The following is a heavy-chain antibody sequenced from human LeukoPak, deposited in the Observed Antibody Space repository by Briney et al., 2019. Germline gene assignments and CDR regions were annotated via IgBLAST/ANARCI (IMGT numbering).Heavy chain of an antibody. CDR3: ACPRGDGYNYYHDAFDI. J-gene: IGHJ3*02. CDR1: GYTFPNYY. D-gene: IGHD5-24*01. CDR2: INPSGGST. Sequence: GASVKVSCKASGYTFPNYYIHWVRQAPGQGLEWMGVIIINPSGGSTSYAQKFQGRVTMTRDMSTSTVYMELSSLRSEDTAVYYCACPRGDGYNYYHDAFDIWGQGTMVTVSS. V-gene: IGHV1-46*01.